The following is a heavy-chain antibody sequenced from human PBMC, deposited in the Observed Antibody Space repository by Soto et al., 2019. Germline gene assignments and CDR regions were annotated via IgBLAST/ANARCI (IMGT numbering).Heavy chain of an antibody. CDR2: ISGSGGST. CDR3: AKEGRYSSSRGYFDY. Sequence: EVQLLDSGGGLVQPGGSLRLSCAASGFTFSSYGMSWVRQAPGKGLELVSGISGSGGSTYSADSVKGRFTISRDNPKNPLYLQMNSLRAEDTAVYYCAKEGRYSSSRGYFDYWGQGTLVTVSS. V-gene: IGHV3-23*01. D-gene: IGHD6-13*01. CDR1: GFTFSSYG. J-gene: IGHJ4*02.